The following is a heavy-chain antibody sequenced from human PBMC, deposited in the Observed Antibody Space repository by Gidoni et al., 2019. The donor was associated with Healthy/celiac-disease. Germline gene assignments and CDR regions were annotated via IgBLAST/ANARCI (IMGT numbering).Heavy chain of an antibody. CDR1: GFTFSKAW. Sequence: EVQLVESGGGLVKPGGSLRLSCAASGFTFSKAWMRWCRQAPRKGLEWVGRIKIKTDGVTTDYAAPVKGRYTISRDDSKNTLYLQMNSLKTEDTAVYYCTTDSSIVVVITKSFWFDPWGQGTLVTVSS. J-gene: IGHJ5*02. D-gene: IGHD3-22*01. CDR2: IKIKTDGVTT. V-gene: IGHV3-15*01. CDR3: TTDSSIVVVITKSFWFDP.